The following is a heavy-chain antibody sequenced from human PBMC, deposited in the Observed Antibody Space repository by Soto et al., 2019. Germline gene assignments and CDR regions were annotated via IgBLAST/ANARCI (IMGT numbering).Heavy chain of an antibody. Sequence: QVQLQESGPGLVKPSQTLSLTCTVSGGSISSGDYYWSWIRQPPGKGLEWIGYIYYSGSTYYSPSVKGRVTISVDTSKNQFSLKLSSVTAADTAVYYCARERPDGARLDPWGQGTLVTVSS. CDR1: GGSISSGDYY. J-gene: IGHJ5*02. D-gene: IGHD6-6*01. V-gene: IGHV4-30-4*01. CDR2: IYYSGST. CDR3: ARERPDGARLDP.